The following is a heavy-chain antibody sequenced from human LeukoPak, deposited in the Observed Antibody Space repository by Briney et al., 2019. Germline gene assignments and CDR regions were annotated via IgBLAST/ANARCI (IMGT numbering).Heavy chain of an antibody. Sequence: GGSLRLPCAASQFTFSHYGMHWVRQAPGRGLQWVAVIWSDASDKYYSDSVRGRFTISRDNSKNTVYLQMNSLRPEDTALYYCAKDGNWASVSWGQGTLVTVSS. D-gene: IGHD7-27*01. CDR3: AKDGNWASVS. J-gene: IGHJ5*02. CDR2: IWSDASDK. V-gene: IGHV3-30*02. CDR1: QFTFSHYG.